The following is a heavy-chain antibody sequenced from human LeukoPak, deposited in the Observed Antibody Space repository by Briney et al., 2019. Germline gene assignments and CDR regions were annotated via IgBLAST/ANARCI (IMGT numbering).Heavy chain of an antibody. D-gene: IGHD3-3*01. CDR3: ARGIRFLEWLSGFDY. CDR2: INWNGGST. Sequence: PGGSRRLSCAASGFTFDDYGMSWVRQVPGKGLEWVSGINWNGGSTGYADSVKGRFTTSRDNAKNSLYLQMDSLRVEDTALYYCARGIRFLEWLSGFDYWGQGTLVTVSS. J-gene: IGHJ4*02. V-gene: IGHV3-20*04. CDR1: GFTFDDYG.